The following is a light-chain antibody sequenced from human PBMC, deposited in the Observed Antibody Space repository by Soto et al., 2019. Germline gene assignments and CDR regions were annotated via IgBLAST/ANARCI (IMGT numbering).Light chain of an antibody. J-gene: IGKJ2*01. V-gene: IGKV3D-7*01. Sequence: EIVMTQSPATLSLSPGERATLSCRASQSVSSSYLSWYQQKPGQAPRVLIYGTSTRATGIPARFSGSGSGTDFTLTISSLQPEDFAGYYCQQDYNIPYTFGQGTKLEIK. CDR3: QQDYNIPYT. CDR2: GTS. CDR1: QSVSSSY.